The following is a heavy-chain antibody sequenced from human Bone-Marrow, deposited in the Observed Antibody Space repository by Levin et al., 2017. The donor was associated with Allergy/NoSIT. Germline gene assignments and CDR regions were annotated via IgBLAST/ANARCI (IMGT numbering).Heavy chain of an antibody. J-gene: IGHJ6*03. D-gene: IGHD3-10*01. CDR2: ISYDGSNK. V-gene: IGHV3-30*18. CDR1: GFTFSSYG. Sequence: LSLTCAASGFTFSSYGMHWVRQAPGKGLEWVAVISYDGSNKYYADSVKGRFTISRDNSKNTLYLQMNSLRAEDTAVYYCAKDVLGYYGSGSDYGGDYYYYMDVWGKGTTVTVSS. CDR3: AKDVLGYYGSGSDYGGDYYYYMDV.